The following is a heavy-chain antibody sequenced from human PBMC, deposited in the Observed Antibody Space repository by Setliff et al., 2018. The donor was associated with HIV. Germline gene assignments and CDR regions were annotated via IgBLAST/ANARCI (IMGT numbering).Heavy chain of an antibody. CDR1: GYTFSSYG. J-gene: IGHJ4*02. D-gene: IGHD3-10*01. CDR3: ARVGSGSDY. V-gene: IGHV1-18*01. Sequence: ASVKVSCKASGYTFSSYGISWVRQAPGQGVEWMGWISAYNGNTNYAQKLQGRVTMTTDTSKNQFSLKLSSVTAADTAVYYCARVGSGSDYWGQGTLVTVSS. CDR2: ISAYNGNT.